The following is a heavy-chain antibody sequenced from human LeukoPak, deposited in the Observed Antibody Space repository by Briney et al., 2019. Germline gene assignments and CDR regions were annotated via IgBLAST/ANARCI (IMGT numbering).Heavy chain of an antibody. Sequence: GGSLRLSCAASGFTFSSYGMHWVRQAPGKGLEWVAVISYDGSNKYYADSVKGRFTISRDNSKNTLYLQMNSLRAEDTAVYYCARNMGDGGRVFELGGQGTSVSV. J-gene: IGHJ3*01. CDR1: GFTFSSYG. V-gene: IGHV3-30*03. CDR3: ARNMGDGGRVFEL. CDR2: ISYDGSNK. D-gene: IGHD1-26*01.